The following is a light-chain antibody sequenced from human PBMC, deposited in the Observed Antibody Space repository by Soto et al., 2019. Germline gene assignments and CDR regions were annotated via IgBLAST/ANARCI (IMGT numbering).Light chain of an antibody. V-gene: IGKV3-20*01. J-gene: IGKJ1*01. Sequence: ENVLTPSPAPPSLSPGERATLSCRATQSLSSSYLAWYQQKPGQAPRLLIYGASSRATGIPDRFSGSGSGTDFTLTISRLEPEDSAVYYCQQYVSSWTFGQGTKVDIK. CDR3: QQYVSSWT. CDR2: GAS. CDR1: QSLSSSY.